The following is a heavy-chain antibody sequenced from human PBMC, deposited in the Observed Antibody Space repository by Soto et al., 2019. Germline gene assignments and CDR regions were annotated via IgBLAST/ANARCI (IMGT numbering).Heavy chain of an antibody. D-gene: IGHD6-19*01. Sequence: QVQLVQSGAEVKKPGTSVRVSCKASGDTFIGYSISWVRQAPGQGLEWMGWVIPTQRTTKYAQRFQGRVTMSVDQLASTTYMELSSLRPEDTALYYCVIDRLIVAVSVGRMDVWGQGTTVTVSS. CDR3: VIDRLIVAVSVGRMDV. CDR1: GDTFIGYS. CDR2: VIPTQRTT. J-gene: IGHJ6*02. V-gene: IGHV1-69*01.